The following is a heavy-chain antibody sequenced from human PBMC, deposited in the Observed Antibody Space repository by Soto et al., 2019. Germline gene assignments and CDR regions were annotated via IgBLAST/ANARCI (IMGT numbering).Heavy chain of an antibody. CDR1: GFAFSSYE. Sequence: EMQLVESGGGLVQPGGSLRLSCAASGFAFSSYEMNWVRQAPGKGLEWVSYISSSGSTIYYADSVKGRFNISRDNAKNSLYRQMNSLRAEDTAVYYCAREPAGSYGDQHYYGRDVWGQGTTFTVSS. CDR2: ISSSGSTI. D-gene: IGHD5-18*01. V-gene: IGHV3-48*03. CDR3: AREPAGSYGDQHYYGRDV. J-gene: IGHJ6*02.